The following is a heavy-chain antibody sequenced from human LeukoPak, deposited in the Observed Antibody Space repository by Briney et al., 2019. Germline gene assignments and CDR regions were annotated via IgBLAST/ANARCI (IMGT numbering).Heavy chain of an antibody. CDR1: GYTFTGHY. D-gene: IGHD2-21*01. V-gene: IGHV1-2*02. CDR2: INPNSGGT. Sequence: ASVKVSCKASGYTFTGHYMHWVRQAPGQGLEWMGWINPNSGGTNYAQNFQGRVIMTRDTSISTAYMELSSLRSDDTAIYYCARDWGGKPQRNWFDPWGQGTLVIVSS. CDR3: ARDWGGKPQRNWFDP. J-gene: IGHJ5*02.